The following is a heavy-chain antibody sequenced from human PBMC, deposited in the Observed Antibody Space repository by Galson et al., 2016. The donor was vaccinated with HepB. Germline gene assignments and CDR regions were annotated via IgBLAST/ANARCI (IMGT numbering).Heavy chain of an antibody. D-gene: IGHD3-10*01. J-gene: IGHJ4*02. CDR1: GGAFNGYY. CDR2: INHSRST. V-gene: IGHV4-34*01. CDR3: ARTGSSMVRGDRGMAFDY. Sequence: ETLSLTCTVSGGAFNGYYWSWIRQSPGKGLEWIGDINHSRSTNFNPSLKSRITVSIDTSKREFSLNLTSVTAADTAVYYCARTGSSMVRGDRGMAFDYWAQGTLVTVSS.